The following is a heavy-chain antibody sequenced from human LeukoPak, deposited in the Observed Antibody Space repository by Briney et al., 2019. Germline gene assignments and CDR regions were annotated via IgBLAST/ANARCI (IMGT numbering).Heavy chain of an antibody. CDR3: ARDLFSIVGATTDDY. D-gene: IGHD1-26*01. CDR1: GYTFTSYG. J-gene: IGHJ4*02. V-gene: IGHV1-18*01. CDR2: ISAYNGNT. Sequence: ASVKVSCKASGYTFTSYGISWVRLAPGQGLEWMGWISAYNGNTNYAQKLQGRVTMTTDTSTSTAYMELRSLRSDDTAVYYCARDLFSIVGATTDDYWGQGTLVTVSS.